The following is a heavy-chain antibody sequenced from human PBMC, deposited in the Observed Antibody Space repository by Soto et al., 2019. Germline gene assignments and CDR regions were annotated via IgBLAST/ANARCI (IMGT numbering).Heavy chain of an antibody. Sequence: QVQLVQSGAEVKKPGASVKVSCKASGYTFTSYDINWVRQATGQGLEWMGWMNPNSGNTGYAQKFQGRVTMTRNTAISTAYMELSSLRSEDTAVYYCARRPTPRSLRFLECLPRGSDYWGQGTLVTVSS. J-gene: IGHJ4*02. CDR1: GYTFTSYD. V-gene: IGHV1-8*01. D-gene: IGHD3-3*01. CDR2: MNPNSGNT. CDR3: ARRPTPRSLRFLECLPRGSDY.